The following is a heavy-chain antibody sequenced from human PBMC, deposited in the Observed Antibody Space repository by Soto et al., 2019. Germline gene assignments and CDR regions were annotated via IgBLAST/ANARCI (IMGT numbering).Heavy chain of an antibody. CDR2: ISGSGGST. Sequence: GGSLRLSCAASGFTFSSYAMSWVRQAPGKGLEWVSAISGSGGSTYYADSVKGRFTISRDNSKNTLYLQMNSLRAEDTAVYYCAKDWLEVSVVYFDWLLQSWGQGTLVTVSS. D-gene: IGHD3-9*01. V-gene: IGHV3-23*01. J-gene: IGHJ4*02. CDR3: AKDWLEVSVVYFDWLLQS. CDR1: GFTFSSYA.